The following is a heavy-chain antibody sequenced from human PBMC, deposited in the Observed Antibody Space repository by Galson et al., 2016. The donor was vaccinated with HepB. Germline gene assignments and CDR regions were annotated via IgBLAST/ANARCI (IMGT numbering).Heavy chain of an antibody. CDR1: GFSFSTYT. Sequence: SLRLSCAASGFSFSTYTMDWVRQAPGQGLEWVAAIVLHTGRTIYAESVKVLLTITRDTSTSTPYLQMNSLRVEDTAIYYCSKAYSGGYPYRALDFRGQGTVVTVSP. J-gene: IGHJ1*01. CDR2: IVLHTGRT. CDR3: SKAYSGGYPYRALDF. D-gene: IGHD3-22*01. V-gene: IGHV3-23*01.